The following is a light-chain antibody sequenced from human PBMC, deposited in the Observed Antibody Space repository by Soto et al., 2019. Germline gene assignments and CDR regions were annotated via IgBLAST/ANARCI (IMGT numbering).Light chain of an antibody. V-gene: IGKV3-20*01. CDR1: QSVSNDF. CDR2: GAS. CDR3: QQYGSTPPRT. J-gene: IGKJ1*01. Sequence: EIVLTQSPGILSLSPGERATLSCRASQSVSNDFLAWYQQKPGQAPRLLIYGASTRATDVPDRFSGSGSGADFTLPISRLEPEDFAVYYCQQYGSTPPRTFGQGTKVEMK.